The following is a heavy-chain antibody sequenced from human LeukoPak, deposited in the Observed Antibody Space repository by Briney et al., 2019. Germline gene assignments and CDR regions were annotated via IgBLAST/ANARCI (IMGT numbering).Heavy chain of an antibody. CDR3: AELGITMIGGV. D-gene: IGHD3-10*02. CDR1: GFTFSNYS. Sequence: GGSLRLSCAASGFTFSNYSMHWVRQAPGKGLEWVTFIRFDGTKKHYADSVKGRFTISRDNSKNTLYLQMNSLRAEDTAVYYCAELGITMIGGVWGKGTTVTISS. J-gene: IGHJ6*04. CDR2: IRFDGTKK. V-gene: IGHV3-30*02.